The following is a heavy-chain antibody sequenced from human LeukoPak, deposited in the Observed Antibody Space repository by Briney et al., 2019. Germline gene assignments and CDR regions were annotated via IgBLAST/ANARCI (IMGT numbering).Heavy chain of an antibody. CDR1: GFTFSSYA. Sequence: GGSLRLSCAAPGFTFSSYAMSWVRQTPGKGLEWVSAISGSGGSTYYADSVKGRFTISRDNSKNTLYLQMNSLRAEDTAVYYCAKDSHSSGYIWGQGTLVTVSS. CDR2: ISGSGGST. J-gene: IGHJ4*02. D-gene: IGHD3-22*01. V-gene: IGHV3-23*01. CDR3: AKDSHSSGYI.